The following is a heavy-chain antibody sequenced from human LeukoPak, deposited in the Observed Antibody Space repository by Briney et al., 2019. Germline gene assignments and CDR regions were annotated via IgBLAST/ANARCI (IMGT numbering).Heavy chain of an antibody. CDR2: INPSGGST. CDR1: GYTFTSYY. J-gene: IGHJ3*02. Sequence: ASVKVSCKASGYTFTSYYMHWVRQAPGQGLEWMGIINPSGGSTSYAQKFQGRVTMTRDTSTGTVYMELSSLRSEDTAVYYCARPLSSSWTRSAFDIWGQGTMVTVSS. V-gene: IGHV1-46*01. D-gene: IGHD6-13*01. CDR3: ARPLSSSWTRSAFDI.